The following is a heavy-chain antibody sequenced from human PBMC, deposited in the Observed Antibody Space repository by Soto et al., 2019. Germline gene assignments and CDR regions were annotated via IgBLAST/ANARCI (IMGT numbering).Heavy chain of an antibody. V-gene: IGHV3-73*01. CDR2: IRSKANSYAT. J-gene: IGHJ4*02. CDR3: TRHGSSGWRETGDY. D-gene: IGHD6-19*01. Sequence: GGSLRLSCAASGFTFSGSAMHWVRQASGKGLEWVGRIRSKANSYATAYAASVKGRFTISRDDSKNTAYLQMNSLKTEDTAVYYCTRHGSSGWRETGDYWGQGTLVTVSS. CDR1: GFTFSGSA.